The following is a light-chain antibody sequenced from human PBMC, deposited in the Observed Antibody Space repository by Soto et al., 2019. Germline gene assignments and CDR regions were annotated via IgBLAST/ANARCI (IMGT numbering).Light chain of an antibody. CDR1: QNIDSY. Sequence: DIQMTQSPASLSASIGDTVTIACRASQNIDSYLNWYQHKPGTVPKLLIYAASGLQTGVPSRFSGSGSGTDLSLTISSLQPEDFATYYCQQSRTTPWTFGPGTKVDIK. CDR2: AAS. CDR3: QQSRTTPWT. V-gene: IGKV1-39*01. J-gene: IGKJ1*01.